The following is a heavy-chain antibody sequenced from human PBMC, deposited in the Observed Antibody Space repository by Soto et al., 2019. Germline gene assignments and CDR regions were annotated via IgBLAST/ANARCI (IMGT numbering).Heavy chain of an antibody. CDR2: IIPMFGTT. CDR3: ARWPGYCSGGSCLNCYGLDV. CDR1: GGTFSKYP. V-gene: IGHV1-69*13. J-gene: IGHJ6*02. D-gene: IGHD2-15*01. Sequence: SVKVSCKASGGTFSKYPITWVRQAPGQGLEWMGGIIPMFGTTNYAQKFQGRVTIIADESTSTAYMELGSLRSEDTAVYYCARWPGYCSGGSCLNCYGLDVWGQGTTVTVSS.